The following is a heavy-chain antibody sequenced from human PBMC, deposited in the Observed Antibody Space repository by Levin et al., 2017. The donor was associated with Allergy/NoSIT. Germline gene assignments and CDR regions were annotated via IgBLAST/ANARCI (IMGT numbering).Heavy chain of an antibody. Sequence: GESLKISCTGSGFTFGDYAMSWVRQAPGKGLEWVGFIRNKAHGGTTEYAASVKGRLTISRDDSKSIASLQMNSLKTEDTAVYFCARGGPPNYDYNWGSYRDGYFDYWGQGTLVTVSS. CDR3: ARGGPPNYDYNWGSYRDGYFDY. V-gene: IGHV3-49*04. CDR1: GFTFGDYA. CDR2: IRNKAHGGTT. J-gene: IGHJ4*02. D-gene: IGHD3-16*02.